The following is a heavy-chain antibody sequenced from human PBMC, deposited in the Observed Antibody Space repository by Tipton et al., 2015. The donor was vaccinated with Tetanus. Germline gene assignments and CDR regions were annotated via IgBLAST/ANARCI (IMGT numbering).Heavy chain of an antibody. CDR1: GGSLRSGDHY. Sequence: GLVKPSETLSLTCTVSGGSLRSGDHYWSWLRQPPGKPLEWISDIYYSGATEYNPSLQSRVTTSLHPSQRQFSLKLTSVTPADTAIYYCARKGRQFCSGDCYPTAYDIGGHGTMVTVSS. CDR2: IYYSGAT. CDR3: ARKGRQFCSGDCYPTAYDI. V-gene: IGHV4-61*08. J-gene: IGHJ3*02. D-gene: IGHD2-21*02.